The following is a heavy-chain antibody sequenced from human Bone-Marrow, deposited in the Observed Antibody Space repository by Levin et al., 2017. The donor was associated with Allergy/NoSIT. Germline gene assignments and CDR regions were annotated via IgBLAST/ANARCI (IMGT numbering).Heavy chain of an antibody. Sequence: GESLKISCKASGYSFTVYYVHWVRQAPGQGLEWMGRINPNSGASIFALKFQGRVTMTRDSSISTAYMELNSLRSDDTAVYYCARDYDYWSGYPNWYLDLWGRGTLVTVSS. CDR2: INPNSGAS. J-gene: IGHJ2*01. D-gene: IGHD3-3*01. V-gene: IGHV1-2*06. CDR1: GYSFTVYY. CDR3: ARDYDYWSGYPNWYLDL.